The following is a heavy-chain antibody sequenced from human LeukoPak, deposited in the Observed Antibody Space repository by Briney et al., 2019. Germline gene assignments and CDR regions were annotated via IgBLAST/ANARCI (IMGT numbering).Heavy chain of an antibody. V-gene: IGHV3-48*01. CDR1: GFTFSSYS. J-gene: IGHJ4*02. CDR2: ISSSSTV. CDR3: ARVEGGFDY. Sequence: GGSLRLSCAASGFTFSSYSMNWVRQAPGKGLEWVSYISSSSTVYYADSVKGRFTISRDNAKNSLYLQMNSLRAEDTAVYYCARVEGGFDYWGQGTLVTVSS.